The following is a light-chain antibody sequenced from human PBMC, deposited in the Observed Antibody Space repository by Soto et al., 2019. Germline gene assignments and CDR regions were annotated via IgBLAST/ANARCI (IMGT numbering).Light chain of an antibody. CDR1: SGHSSYI. Sequence: QSVLTQSSSASASLGSSVKLTCTLSSGHSSYIIAWHQQQPGKAPWYLMKLEGSGSYNKGSGVPDRFSGSSSGADRYLTISNLQFEDEADYYCETWDSNTHTVFGGETKLTVL. CDR3: ETWDSNTHTV. J-gene: IGLJ3*02. V-gene: IGLV4-60*02. CDR2: LEGSGSY.